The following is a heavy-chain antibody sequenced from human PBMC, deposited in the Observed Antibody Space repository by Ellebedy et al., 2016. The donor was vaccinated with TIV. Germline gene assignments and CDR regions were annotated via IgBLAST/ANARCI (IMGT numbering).Heavy chain of an antibody. CDR2: ISDSGDRT. CDR3: AGGTSSLNWYSHL. Sequence: GESLKISCAASGFTFSFYAMRWVRQAPGKGLEWVSAISDSGDRTYYADSVKGRFTISKDNSKKTLYLPMNSLRAEDTAVYFCAGGTSSLNWYSHLWGRGTLVTVSS. J-gene: IGHJ2*01. D-gene: IGHD2-15*01. V-gene: IGHV3-23*01. CDR1: GFTFSFYA.